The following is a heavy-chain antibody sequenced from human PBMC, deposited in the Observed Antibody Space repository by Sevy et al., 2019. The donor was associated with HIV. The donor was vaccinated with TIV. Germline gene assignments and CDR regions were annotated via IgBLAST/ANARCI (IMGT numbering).Heavy chain of an antibody. CDR1: GFTFSSYA. D-gene: IGHD3-16*01. CDR3: AKDNSSPSVSYEYVWGSHPDYYFDY. J-gene: IGHJ4*02. CDR2: ISGSGGST. Sequence: GGSLRLSCAASGFTFSSYAMSWVRQAPGKGLEWVSAISGSGGSTYYADSVKGRFTISRDNSKNTLYLQMNSLRAEDTAVYYCAKDNSSPSVSYEYVWGSHPDYYFDYWGQRTLVTVSS. V-gene: IGHV3-23*01.